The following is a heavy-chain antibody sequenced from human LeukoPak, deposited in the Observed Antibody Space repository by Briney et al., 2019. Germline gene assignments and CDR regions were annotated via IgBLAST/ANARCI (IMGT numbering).Heavy chain of an antibody. CDR3: ARPPWASNWFDP. Sequence: GESLKISCKGSGYSFTSYWIGWVRQMPGKGLDWMGIIYPGDSDTRYSPSFQGQVTISADKSISTPYLPWSSWKASDTGMYYCARPPWASNWFDPWGQGTLVTVSS. CDR1: GYSFTSYW. CDR2: IYPGDSDT. J-gene: IGHJ5*02. D-gene: IGHD3-16*01. V-gene: IGHV5-51*01.